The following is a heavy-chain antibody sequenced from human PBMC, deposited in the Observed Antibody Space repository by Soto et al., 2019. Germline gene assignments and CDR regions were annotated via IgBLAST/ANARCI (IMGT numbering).Heavy chain of an antibody. CDR2: IKKKTDGVTT. CDR1: GFTFSDAG. J-gene: IGHJ4*02. CDR3: RTQWLY. Sequence: PXGSLRLTFAASGFTFSDAGMSWVRQAPGKGLEWVGLIKKKTDGVTTDYAAPVKGRFTISRDDSKNTVYLQMSSLKTEDTAVYYCRTQWLYWGQGTLVTVSS. D-gene: IGHD6-19*01. V-gene: IGHV3-15*01.